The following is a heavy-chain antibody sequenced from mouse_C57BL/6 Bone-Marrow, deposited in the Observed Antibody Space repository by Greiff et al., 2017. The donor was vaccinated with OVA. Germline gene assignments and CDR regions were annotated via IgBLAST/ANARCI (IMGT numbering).Heavy chain of an antibody. CDR2: IRNKANNHAT. J-gene: IGHJ2*01. V-gene: IGHV6-6*01. D-gene: IGHD3-3*01. CDR1: GFTFSDAW. Sequence: EVKVVESGGGLVQPGGSMKLSCAASGFTFSDAWMDWVRQSPEKGLEWVAEIRNKANNHATYYAESVKGRFTISRDDSKSSVYLQMNSLRAEDTGSYYCTEGLGYYFDYWGQGTTLTVSS. CDR3: TEGLGYYFDY.